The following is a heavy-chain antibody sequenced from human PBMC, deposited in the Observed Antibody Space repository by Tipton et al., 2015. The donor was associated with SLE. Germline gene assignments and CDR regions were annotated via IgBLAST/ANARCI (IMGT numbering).Heavy chain of an antibody. CDR2: IYTSGST. J-gene: IGHJ5*02. CDR3: ARLHGYSYGLNWFDP. CDR1: GGSISSYY. D-gene: IGHD5-18*01. Sequence: GLVKPSETLSLTCTVSGGSISSYYWSWIRQPARKGLEWIGRIYTSGSTNYNPSLKSRVTMSVDTSKNQFSLRLTSVIAADTAVYYCARLHGYSYGLNWFDPWGQGTLISVSS. V-gene: IGHV4-4*07.